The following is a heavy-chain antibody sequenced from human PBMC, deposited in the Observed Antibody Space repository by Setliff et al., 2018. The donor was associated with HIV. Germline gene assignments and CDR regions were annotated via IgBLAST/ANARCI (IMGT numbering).Heavy chain of an antibody. CDR1: GYSFTSNW. V-gene: IGHV5-51*01. CDR3: ARDGRLERGRSYAFDI. J-gene: IGHJ3*02. D-gene: IGHD1-1*01. Sequence: GESLKISCKGSGYSFTSNWIGWVRQMPGKGLEWMGIIHPVDSDTRYSPSFQGQVNISADKSISTAYLQWSSLKAADTAVYYCARDGRLERGRSYAFDIWGQGTMVTVSS. CDR2: IHPVDSDT.